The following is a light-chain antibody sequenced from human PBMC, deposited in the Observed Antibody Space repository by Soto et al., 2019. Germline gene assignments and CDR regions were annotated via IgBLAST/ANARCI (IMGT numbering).Light chain of an antibody. J-gene: IGLJ3*02. V-gene: IGLV2-14*01. CDR2: EVN. Sequence: QSALTQPASVSGSPGQSITISCTVTSSDIGGYKYVSWYQHHPGKVPQLIIYEVNNRPSGVSNRFSGSKSGNTASLTISGLQAADEAVYYCSSYSSGSTLGVFGGGTKVTVL. CDR1: SSDIGGYKY. CDR3: SSYSSGSTLGV.